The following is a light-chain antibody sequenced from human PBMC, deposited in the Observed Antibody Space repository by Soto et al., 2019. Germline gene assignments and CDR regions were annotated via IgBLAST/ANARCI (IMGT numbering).Light chain of an antibody. CDR3: QQYNNWLIT. V-gene: IGKV3-15*01. Sequence: EIVMTQSPATLSVSPGERATLSCRASQSVSSNLAWYQQKPGQAPRLLIYGASTRATGIPARFSGSGSGTESTLTISSLQSEDFAVYYCQQYNNWLITFGQGTRLEMK. CDR1: QSVSSN. J-gene: IGKJ5*01. CDR2: GAS.